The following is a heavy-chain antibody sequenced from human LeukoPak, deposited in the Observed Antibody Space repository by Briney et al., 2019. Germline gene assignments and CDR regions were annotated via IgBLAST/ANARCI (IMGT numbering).Heavy chain of an antibody. V-gene: IGHV3-74*01. J-gene: IGHJ3*01. Sequence: GGSLRLSXAASQFTFSDYWMHWVRQAPGKGLVWVSRINSNGITTYYAGSVKGRFTISRDNAKNTVYLQLNSLRAEDTAMYYCARGSYNWNGVHASDVWGQGTMVTVSS. CDR1: QFTFSDYW. D-gene: IGHD1-1*01. CDR2: INSNGITT. CDR3: ARGSYNWNGVHASDV.